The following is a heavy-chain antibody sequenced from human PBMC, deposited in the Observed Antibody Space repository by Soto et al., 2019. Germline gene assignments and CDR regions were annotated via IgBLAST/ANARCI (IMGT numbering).Heavy chain of an antibody. J-gene: IGHJ5*02. CDR2: MNPNTGNT. CDR3: ARGARAYYWGSFRYNWFDP. V-gene: IGHV1-8*01. Sequence: QLVQSGATVKNPGASVRVSCEAFGYIFTSYDINWVRQATGHGLEWVGWMNPNTGNTYYAQKFQDRVSMTRNISINTAYLELRSLTSEDTAIYYCARGARAYYWGSFRYNWFDPWGQGTLVTVSS. D-gene: IGHD3-16*02. CDR1: GYIFTSYD.